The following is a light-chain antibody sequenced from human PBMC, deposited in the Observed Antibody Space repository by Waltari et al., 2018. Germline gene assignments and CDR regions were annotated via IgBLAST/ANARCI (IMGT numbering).Light chain of an antibody. CDR2: IVH. J-gene: IGLJ1*01. V-gene: IGLV2-14*01. CDR1: SSDIGVHNS. CDR3: CLYASSYTPFFV. Sequence: QSALTQPASVSGSPRPSIPPPCFGTSSDIGVHNSVSCHSPHRGHPPPRPAPPYQHTSVQAPKVMIYIVHNRPSGVSDRFSGSKSGNTASLTISGLQAEDEADYFCCLYASSYTPFFVFGTGTKLTVL.